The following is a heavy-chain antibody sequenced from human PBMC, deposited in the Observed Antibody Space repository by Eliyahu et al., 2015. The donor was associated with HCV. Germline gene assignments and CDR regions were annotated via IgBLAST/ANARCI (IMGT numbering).Heavy chain of an antibody. CDR3: ARDGGDDYNKVDY. J-gene: IGHJ4*02. CDR1: GXSITSFSHF. D-gene: IGHD5-24*01. Sequence: QLQLRESGPGLVRPSETLSLTCSVSGXSITSFSHFWGWIRQPPGKGLEWIATIYXSGSTYYNPSLKSRVTTSADTSENQLSLKMTSVTAADTAVYYCARDGGDDYNKVDYWGQGILVTVSS. CDR2: IYXSGST. V-gene: IGHV4-39*02.